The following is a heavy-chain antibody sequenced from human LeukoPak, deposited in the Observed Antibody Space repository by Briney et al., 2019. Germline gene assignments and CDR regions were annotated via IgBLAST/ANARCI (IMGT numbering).Heavy chain of an antibody. Sequence: SETLSLTCTVSGGSISSTSHYWAWIRQPPGKGLEWVGRIYYSGSTYYNPSLKSRVTISVDTSKNQFSLKLSSVTAPDTAIYYCATSSAGDSSSLYYESFRPNWFGPWGQGTLVTVFS. J-gene: IGHJ5*02. CDR3: ATSSAGDSSSLYYESFRPNWFGP. CDR2: IYYSGST. V-gene: IGHV4-39*01. CDR1: GGSISSTSHY. D-gene: IGHD3-22*01.